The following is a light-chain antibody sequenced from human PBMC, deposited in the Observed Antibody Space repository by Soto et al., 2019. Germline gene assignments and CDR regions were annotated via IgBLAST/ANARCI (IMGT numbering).Light chain of an antibody. V-gene: IGLV2-11*01. CDR2: DIT. J-gene: IGLJ1*01. CDR1: STDVGGYDY. CDR3: CAYAGSFVYV. Sequence: QSVLTQPRSVSGSPGQSVTISCAGTSTDVGGYDYVSWYQNHPGKAPKLIIYDITERPSGVPDRFSGSRSGNTASLTISGLQGDDEADYYCCAYAGSFVYVFGTGTKVTVL.